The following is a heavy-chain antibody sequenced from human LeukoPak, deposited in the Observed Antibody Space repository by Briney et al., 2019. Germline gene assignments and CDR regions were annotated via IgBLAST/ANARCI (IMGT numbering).Heavy chain of an antibody. CDR3: ARDLLGGPSSGWGNWFDP. CDR2: TYYRSKWYN. V-gene: IGHV6-1*01. D-gene: IGHD6-19*01. Sequence: SQTLSLTCAISGDSVSSNSAAWNWIRQSPSRGLEWLGRTYYRSKWYNDYAVSVKSRITINPDTSKNQFSLQLNSVTPEDTAVYYCARDLLGGPSSGWGNWFDPWGQGTPVTVSS. CDR1: GDSVSSNSAA. J-gene: IGHJ5*02.